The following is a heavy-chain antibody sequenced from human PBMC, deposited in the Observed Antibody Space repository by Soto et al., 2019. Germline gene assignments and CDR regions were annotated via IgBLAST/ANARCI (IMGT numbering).Heavy chain of an antibody. CDR1: GGSFSGHY. D-gene: IGHD3-9*01. CDR3: ARESHDIWTGPPWVWYFDL. V-gene: IGHV4-34*01. Sequence: QVQLQQWGAGPLRPLETLSLTCGVSGGSFSGHYWAWIRQSPGKGLEWIGEINDRGSIKYNPSLKRRVSISVDTSKNHSSLNLRSVTAADTAVYYCARESHDIWTGPPWVWYFDLWGRGTLVTVSS. J-gene: IGHJ2*01. CDR2: INDRGSI.